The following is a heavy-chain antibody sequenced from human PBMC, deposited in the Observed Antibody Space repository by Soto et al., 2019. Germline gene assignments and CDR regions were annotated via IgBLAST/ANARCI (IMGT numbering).Heavy chain of an antibody. J-gene: IGHJ6*02. V-gene: IGHV4-59*01. CDR2: VYFTGSA. CDR1: GGSINIFY. Sequence: QMQLQESGPGLVEPSATLSLTCNVSGGSINIFYLNWIRQTPGKGLEWIGSVYFTGSANYNPPLKSRVTMSIETSKNQLSRKLSSVTAADTAVYYCARGYDDGRHGMDVWGQGTTVTVSS. CDR3: ARGYDDGRHGMDV. D-gene: IGHD3-16*01.